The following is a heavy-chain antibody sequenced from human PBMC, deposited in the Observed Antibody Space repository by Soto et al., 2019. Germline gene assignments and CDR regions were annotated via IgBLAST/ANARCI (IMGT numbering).Heavy chain of an antibody. CDR3: ARHAPGSGYSHNYYMDV. V-gene: IGHV5-51*01. Sequence: GESLKISCNGSGYSFTSYWIGWVRQMPGKGLEWMGIIYPGDSDTRYSPSFQGQVTISADKSISTAYLQWSSLKASDTAMYYCARHAPGSGYSHNYYMDVWGKGTTVTVSS. CDR1: GYSFTSYW. J-gene: IGHJ6*03. D-gene: IGHD3-10*01. CDR2: IYPGDSDT.